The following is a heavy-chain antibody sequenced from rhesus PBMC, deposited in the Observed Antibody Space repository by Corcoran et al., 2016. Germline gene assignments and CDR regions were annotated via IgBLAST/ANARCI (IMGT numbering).Heavy chain of an antibody. CDR2: VNPNGDSA. V-gene: IGHV3-8*01. J-gene: IGHJ4*01. CDR1: GFTFSNYY. Sequence: EVQLVESGGGLVQPGGSLRRACRTAGFTFSNYYMFWVRQAPGEGLEWVATVNPNGDSAWYTDSVKGRFTISKEIAKNTLYLKMDSLRLEDTAVYYCAKECASRGYFDYWGQGVLVTVSS. D-gene: IGHD2-39*01. CDR3: AKECASRGYFDY.